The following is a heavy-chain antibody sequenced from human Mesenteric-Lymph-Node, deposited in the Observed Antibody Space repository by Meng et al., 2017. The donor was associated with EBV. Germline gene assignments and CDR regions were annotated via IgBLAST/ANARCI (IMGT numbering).Heavy chain of an antibody. Sequence: QVHLQESGPGLVKPSQTLSLTCAVSGDSISSDGSYWTWIRQPPGKGLEWIGYIYYSGNTHYNPSLKSRLTISVDTSKNQFSLSLTFVTAADTAVYYCARVSTSRFDYWGQGSMVTVSA. V-gene: IGHV4-30-4*01. CDR1: GDSISSDGSY. CDR2: IYYSGNT. CDR3: ARVSTSRFDY. J-gene: IGHJ4*02. D-gene: IGHD2-2*01.